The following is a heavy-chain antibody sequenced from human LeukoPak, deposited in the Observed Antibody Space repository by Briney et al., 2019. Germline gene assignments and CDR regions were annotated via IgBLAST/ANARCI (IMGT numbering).Heavy chain of an antibody. D-gene: IGHD3-3*01. CDR1: GFTFSSYW. V-gene: IGHV3-7*01. Sequence: GGSLRLSCAASGFTFSSYWMSWVRQAPGKGLEWVANIKQDGSEKYYVDSVKGRFTISRDNAKNSLYLQMNSLRAEDTAVYYCARKQGSRITIFGVVTNYYMDVWGKGTTVAVSS. CDR2: IKQDGSEK. J-gene: IGHJ6*03. CDR3: ARKQGSRITIFGVVTNYYMDV.